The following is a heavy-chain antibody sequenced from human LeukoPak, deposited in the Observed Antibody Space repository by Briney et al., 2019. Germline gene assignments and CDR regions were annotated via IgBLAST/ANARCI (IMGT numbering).Heavy chain of an antibody. CDR1: GYTFTSYG. CDR2: ISAYNGNT. D-gene: IGHD6-19*01. V-gene: IGHV1-18*01. Sequence: ASVKVSCKASGYTFTSYGISWLRQSPGQGLEWMGWISAYNGNTNYAQKLQGRVTMTTDTSTSTAYMELRSLRSDDTAVYYCARDSSGWYGDAFDIWGQGTMVTVSS. J-gene: IGHJ3*02. CDR3: ARDSSGWYGDAFDI.